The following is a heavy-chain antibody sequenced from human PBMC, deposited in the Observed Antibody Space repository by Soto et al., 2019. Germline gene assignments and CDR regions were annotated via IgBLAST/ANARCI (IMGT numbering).Heavy chain of an antibody. CDR2: ISGSGLST. CDR3: AKGRSSGQHDDFDI. Sequence: GGSLRLSCAASGFTFRSYAMSWVRQAPGKGLEWVSVISGSGLSTYFADSVKGRFTISRDNSKNTLYLQMNSLRAEDTAVYYCAKGRSSGQHDDFDIWGQGTMVTVSS. D-gene: IGHD6-19*01. V-gene: IGHV3-23*01. J-gene: IGHJ3*02. CDR1: GFTFRSYA.